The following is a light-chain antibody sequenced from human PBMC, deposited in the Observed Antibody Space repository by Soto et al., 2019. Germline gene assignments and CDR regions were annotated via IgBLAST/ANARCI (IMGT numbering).Light chain of an antibody. Sequence: QSVLTQPPSVSGAPGQRVTISCTGSSSNIGAGYDVHWYQQLPGRAPKLLIYGNTNRPSGVPDRFSGSKSGTSASLAITGLQAEDEADYYCRSFDSSMRVVFGGGTKVTVL. CDR2: GNT. V-gene: IGLV1-40*01. CDR3: RSFDSSMRVV. J-gene: IGLJ2*01. CDR1: SSNIGAGYD.